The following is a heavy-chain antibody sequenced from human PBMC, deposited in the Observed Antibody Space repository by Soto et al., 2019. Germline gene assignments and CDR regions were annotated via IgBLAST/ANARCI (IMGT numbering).Heavy chain of an antibody. D-gene: IGHD2-21*01. V-gene: IGHV1-3*01. CDR1: GYTFTSYA. J-gene: IGHJ6*03. CDR3: ARAGVVFANYYYLDV. CDR2: INAGNGNT. Sequence: ASVKVSCKASGYTFTSYAMHWVRQAPGQRLEWMGWINAGNGNTKYSQKFQGRVTITRDTSASTAYMELSSLRSEDTAVYYCARAGVVFANYYYLDVWGKGTTVTVSS.